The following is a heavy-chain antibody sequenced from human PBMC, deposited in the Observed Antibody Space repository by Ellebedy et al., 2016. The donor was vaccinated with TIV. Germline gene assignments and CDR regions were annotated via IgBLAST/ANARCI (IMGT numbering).Heavy chain of an antibody. J-gene: IGHJ4*02. Sequence: GESLKISCAGSGFIFSTYSMHWVRQAPGKGLQWVAAISYDGSDKFYADSVKGRFTISKDNSKNTLYLQMNSLRTEDTAVYYCVRERSLGTLDYWGQGTLVTVSS. CDR3: VRERSLGTLDY. CDR1: GFIFSTYS. CDR2: ISYDGSDK. V-gene: IGHV3-30-3*01.